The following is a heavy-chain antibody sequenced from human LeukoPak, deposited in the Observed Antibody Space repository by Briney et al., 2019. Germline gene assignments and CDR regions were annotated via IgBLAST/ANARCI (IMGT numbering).Heavy chain of an antibody. CDR3: ARALAAAGSY. V-gene: IGHV3-7*01. CDR1: GFTFSSYW. J-gene: IGHJ4*02. Sequence: PGGSLRLSCAASGFTFSSYWMHWVRQAPGKGLEWVANINQDGSQKYYVDSVKGRFTISRDNAKNSLYLQMNSLRGEDTAVYYCARALAAAGSYWGQGTLVTVSS. CDR2: INQDGSQK. D-gene: IGHD6-25*01.